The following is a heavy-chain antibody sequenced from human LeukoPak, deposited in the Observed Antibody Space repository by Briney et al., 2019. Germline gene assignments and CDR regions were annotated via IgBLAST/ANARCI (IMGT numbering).Heavy chain of an antibody. J-gene: IGHJ4*02. CDR1: GFTFSSYA. V-gene: IGHV3-23*01. CDR3: AKRAPYYFDF. Sequence: GGSLTLSCAASGFTFSSYAMNWVRQAPGKGLEWVSSISDSGGRTYYADSVKGRFTISRDNAKNTLYLQMHSLRAEDTALYYCAKRAPYYFDFWGQGTLVTVSS. CDR2: ISDSGGRT.